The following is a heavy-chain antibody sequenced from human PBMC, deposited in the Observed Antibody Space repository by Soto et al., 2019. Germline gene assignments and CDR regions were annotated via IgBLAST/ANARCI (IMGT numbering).Heavy chain of an antibody. J-gene: IGHJ4*01. CDR1: GFTFSGHG. V-gene: IGHV3-33*01. Sequence: VQLVESGGGVVQPGRSLRLSCAASGFTFSGHGMNWVRQAPGRGLEWVAVVWHDGSKEYYADSVKGRFTISRDNSKNTLYLQMNRLRDEDTAVYSCARWRGGVYGGNSGYYDYWGHGTLVTVSS. CDR2: VWHDGSKE. CDR3: ARWRGGVYGGNSGYYDY. D-gene: IGHD3-16*01.